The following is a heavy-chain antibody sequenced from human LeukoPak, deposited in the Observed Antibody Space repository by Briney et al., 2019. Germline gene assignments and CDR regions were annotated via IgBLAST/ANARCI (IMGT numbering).Heavy chain of an antibody. V-gene: IGHV4-34*01. CDR3: ARGRVVAATFFDY. CDR2: INHSGST. CDR1: GGSFSGYY. J-gene: IGHJ4*02. Sequence: SETLSLTCAVYGGSFSGYYWSWIRQPPGKGLERIGEINHSGSTNYNPSLKRRVTISVEKSKKQFSLKLSSVTAADTAVYYCARGRVVAATFFDYWGQGTLVTVSS. D-gene: IGHD2-15*01.